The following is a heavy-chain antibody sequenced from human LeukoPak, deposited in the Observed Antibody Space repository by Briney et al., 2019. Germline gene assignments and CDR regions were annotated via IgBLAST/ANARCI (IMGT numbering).Heavy chain of an antibody. D-gene: IGHD4-17*01. J-gene: IGHJ4*02. Sequence: PSETLSLTCTVSGSSISSYCWSWIRQPPGKGLEWIGYVYYIGSTNYNPSLKSRVTISIDTSKNQFSLRLTSVTAADTAVYYCADYGDYSKGYWGQGTLVTVSS. CDR1: GSSISSYC. CDR3: ADYGDYSKGY. CDR2: VYYIGST. V-gene: IGHV4-59*08.